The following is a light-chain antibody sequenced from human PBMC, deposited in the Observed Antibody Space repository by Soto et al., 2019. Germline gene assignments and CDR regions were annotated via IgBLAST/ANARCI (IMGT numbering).Light chain of an antibody. CDR1: SSNLGSNS. Sequence: QSVLTQPPSASGTPGQRVIISCSGSSSNLGSNSGNWYQQLPGTAPKLLIYNTYQRPLGVPDRFSGYKSGTSASLAISGLQSEDEGDYFCAAWDDSLNGPVFGGGTKLTVL. V-gene: IGLV1-44*01. J-gene: IGLJ3*02. CDR3: AAWDDSLNGPV. CDR2: NTY.